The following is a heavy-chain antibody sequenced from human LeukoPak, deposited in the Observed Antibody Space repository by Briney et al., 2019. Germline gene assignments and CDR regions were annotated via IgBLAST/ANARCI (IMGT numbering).Heavy chain of an antibody. D-gene: IGHD5-18*01. V-gene: IGHV3-53*01. J-gene: IGHJ4*02. CDR1: GYTVSSNY. CDR3: ERKRGYSYGFDY. CDR2: IYSGGST. Sequence: GGSLRPSCAASGYTVSSNYMSWVRQAPGKGLEWVSVIYSGGSTYYADSVRGRFTISRDNSKNTLYLQMNSLRAEDTAVYYCERKRGYSYGFDYWGQGTLVIVSS.